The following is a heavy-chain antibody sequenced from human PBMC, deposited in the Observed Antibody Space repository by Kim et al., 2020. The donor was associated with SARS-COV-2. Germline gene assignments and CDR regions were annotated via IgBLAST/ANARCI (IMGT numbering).Heavy chain of an antibody. CDR3: ARERGLSIAVAGDPRYYYYMGV. V-gene: IGHV1-46*01. Sequence: ASVKVSCKASGYTFTSYYMHWVRQAPGQGLEWMGIINPSGGSTSHAQKFQGRVTMTRDTSTSTVYMELSSLRSEDTAVYYCARERGLSIAVAGDPRYYYYMGVWGEGTTVTVSS. CDR2: INPSGGST. J-gene: IGHJ6*03. D-gene: IGHD6-19*01. CDR1: GYTFTSYY.